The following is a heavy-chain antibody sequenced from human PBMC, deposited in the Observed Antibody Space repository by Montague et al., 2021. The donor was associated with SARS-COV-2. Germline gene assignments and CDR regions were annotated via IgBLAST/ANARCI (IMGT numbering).Heavy chain of an antibody. CDR3: TRAGWRCSGGSCYSQGGFDY. CDR2: ISYDGSNK. V-gene: IGHV3-30-3*01. J-gene: IGHJ4*02. D-gene: IGHD2-15*01. CDR1: GFIFSSYA. Sequence: SGRISCEASGFIFSSYAMHWVRQAPGKGLEWVAVISYDGSNKFYADSVKGRFTISRDNSKNTLYLQMSSLRAEDTAVYYCTRAGWRCSGGSCYSQGGFDYWGQGTLVTVSS.